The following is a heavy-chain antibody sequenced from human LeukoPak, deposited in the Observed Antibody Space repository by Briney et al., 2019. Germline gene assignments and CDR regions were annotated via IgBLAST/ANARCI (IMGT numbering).Heavy chain of an antibody. V-gene: IGHV1-69*04. CDR3: ARDHCSPGTCLGGH. D-gene: IGHD2-15*01. CDR2: IIPSLDVA. J-gene: IGHJ4*02. Sequence: ASVKVSCKASGYTFTGYYMHWVRQAPGQGLEWIGRIIPSLDVANYAQKFQGRVTLSVDRDTATTYMEVTSLRSEDTAIYYCARDHCSPGTCLGGHWGQGTLVTVSS. CDR1: GYTFTGYY.